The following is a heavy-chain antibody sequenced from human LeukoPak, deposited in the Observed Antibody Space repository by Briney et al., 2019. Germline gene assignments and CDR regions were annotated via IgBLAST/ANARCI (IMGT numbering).Heavy chain of an antibody. CDR2: IYYSGST. D-gene: IGHD3-22*01. Sequence: SETLSLTCTVSGGSISSYYWSWIRQPPGKGLEWIGYIYYSGSTNYNPSLKSRVTISVDTSKNQFSLKLSSVTAADTAVYYCARAPRKWLFPSRNWFDPWGQGTLVTVSS. J-gene: IGHJ5*02. CDR3: ARAPRKWLFPSRNWFDP. CDR1: GGSISSYY. V-gene: IGHV4-59*01.